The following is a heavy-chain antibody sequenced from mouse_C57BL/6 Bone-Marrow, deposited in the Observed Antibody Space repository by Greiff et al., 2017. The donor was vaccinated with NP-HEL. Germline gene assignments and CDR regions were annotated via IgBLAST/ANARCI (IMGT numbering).Heavy chain of an antibody. V-gene: IGHV8-8*01. Sequence: QVTLKESGPGILQPSQTLSLTCSFSGFSLRTFGMGVGWIRQPSVKGLDWLAPIWWDDDKYYTPALTSRLTLSKDTSKTQVFLKIANVDTADTATYYGARILLYYYAMDYWGQGTSVTVSS. J-gene: IGHJ4*01. CDR1: GFSLRTFGMG. D-gene: IGHD6-5*01. CDR2: IWWDDDK. CDR3: ARILLYYYAMDY.